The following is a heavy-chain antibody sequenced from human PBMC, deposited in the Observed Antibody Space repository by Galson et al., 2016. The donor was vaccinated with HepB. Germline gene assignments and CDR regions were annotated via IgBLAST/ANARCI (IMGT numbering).Heavy chain of an antibody. CDR1: GFKFSYSW. Sequence: SLRLSCAASGFKFSYSWMTWVRQAPGKGLEWVATMKHDGSEKYYVDSVKGRFTISRDNAKNSLYLQLNSLRAEDTAVYYCARDRGFQYYMDVWGKGTTVTVSS. CDR2: MKHDGSEK. V-gene: IGHV3-7*03. CDR3: ARDRGFQYYMDV. J-gene: IGHJ6*03.